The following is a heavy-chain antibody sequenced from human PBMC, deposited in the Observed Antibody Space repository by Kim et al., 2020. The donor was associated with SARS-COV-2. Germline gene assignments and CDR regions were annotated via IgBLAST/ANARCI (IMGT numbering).Heavy chain of an antibody. Sequence: SQTLSLTCAISGDSVSSNNAAWNWIRQSPSRGLEWLGRTYYRSKWYNDYAVSVKSRITINPDTSKNQFSLQLNSVTPEDTAVYYCARVPYSSSYYYYYGMDVWGQGTTVTVSS. J-gene: IGHJ6*02. V-gene: IGHV6-1*01. CDR1: GDSVSSNNAA. D-gene: IGHD6-13*01. CDR3: ARVPYSSSYYYYYGMDV. CDR2: TYYRSKWYN.